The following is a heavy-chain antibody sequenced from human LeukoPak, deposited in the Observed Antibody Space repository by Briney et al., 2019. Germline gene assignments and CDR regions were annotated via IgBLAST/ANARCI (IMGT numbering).Heavy chain of an antibody. Sequence: GRSLRLSCAASGFTFSSYSMHWVRQAPGKGLEWVAVISYDGSNKYYADSVKGRFTISRDSSKNTLYLRMNSLRAEDTAVYYCARERGYSYGLDYWGQGTLVTVSS. V-gene: IGHV3-30-3*01. J-gene: IGHJ4*02. D-gene: IGHD5-18*01. CDR3: ARERGYSYGLDY. CDR2: ISYDGSNK. CDR1: GFTFSSYS.